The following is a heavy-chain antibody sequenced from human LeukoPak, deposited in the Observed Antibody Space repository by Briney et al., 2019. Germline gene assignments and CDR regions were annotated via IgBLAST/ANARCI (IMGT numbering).Heavy chain of an antibody. Sequence: PGGSLRLSCAASGFTFSSYEMTWVRQAPGKGLEWVSNISSGDTTIHYADSVKGRFTISRDNARNSLYLQMNSLRAEDTAVYYCARSRRDNYYYYYGMDVWGQGTTVTVSS. J-gene: IGHJ6*02. CDR1: GFTFSSYE. CDR2: ISSGDTTI. D-gene: IGHD5-24*01. V-gene: IGHV3-48*03. CDR3: ARSRRDNYYYYYGMDV.